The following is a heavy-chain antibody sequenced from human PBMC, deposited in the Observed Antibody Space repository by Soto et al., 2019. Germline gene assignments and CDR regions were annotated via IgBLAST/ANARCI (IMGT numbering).Heavy chain of an antibody. CDR2: IWYDGSNK. Sequence: GGSLRLSCAASGLTFNSYGMHWVRQAPGKGLEWVALIWYDGSNKYYADSVKGRFTISRDNSKNTLYLQMSSLRAEDTAVYYCASDLGSGRGHYYYGMDVWGQGTTVTVSS. D-gene: IGHD3-10*01. V-gene: IGHV3-33*01. CDR1: GLTFNSYG. CDR3: ASDLGSGRGHYYYGMDV. J-gene: IGHJ6*02.